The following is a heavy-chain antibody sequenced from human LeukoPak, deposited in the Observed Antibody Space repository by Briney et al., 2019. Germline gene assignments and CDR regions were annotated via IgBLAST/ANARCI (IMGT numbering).Heavy chain of an antibody. D-gene: IGHD3-9*01. CDR3: ARDGLEIIRFFDWLDY. CDR2: IKQDGSEK. CDR1: GFTFSSYW. V-gene: IGHV3-7*01. Sequence: GGSLRLSCAASGFTFSSYWMSWVRQAPGKGLEWVANIKQDGSEKYYVDSVKGRFTISRDNAKNSLYLQMNSLRAEDTAVYYCARDGLEIIRFFDWLDYWGQGTLVTVSS. J-gene: IGHJ4*02.